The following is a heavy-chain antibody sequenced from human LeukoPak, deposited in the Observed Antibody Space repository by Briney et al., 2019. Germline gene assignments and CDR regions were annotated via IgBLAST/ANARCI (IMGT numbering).Heavy chain of an antibody. CDR1: GGSISSYY. D-gene: IGHD3-10*01. CDR2: IYTSGST. CDR3: ARDAYDYYGSGSYYNWFFDY. Sequence: PSETLSLTCTVSGGSISSYYWSWIRQPAGKGLERIGRIYTSGSTNYNPSLKSRVTMSVDTSKNQFSLKLSSVTAADTAVYYCARDAYDYYGSGSYYNWFFDYWGQGTLVTVSS. J-gene: IGHJ4*02. V-gene: IGHV4-4*07.